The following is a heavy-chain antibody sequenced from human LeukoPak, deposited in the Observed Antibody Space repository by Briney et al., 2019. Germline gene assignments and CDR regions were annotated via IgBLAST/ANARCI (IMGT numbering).Heavy chain of an antibody. CDR2: IIPIFGTA. J-gene: IGHJ6*03. Sequence: GASVKVSCKASGGTFSSYAISWVRQAPGQGLEWMGRIIPIFGTANYAQRFQGRVTITTDESTSTAYMELSSLRSEDTAVYYCARHPRGAMVRGDYYYMDVWGKGTTVIVSS. CDR1: GGTFSSYA. D-gene: IGHD3-10*01. V-gene: IGHV1-69*05. CDR3: ARHPRGAMVRGDYYYMDV.